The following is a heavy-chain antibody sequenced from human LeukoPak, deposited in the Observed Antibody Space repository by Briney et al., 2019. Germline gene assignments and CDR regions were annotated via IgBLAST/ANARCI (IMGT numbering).Heavy chain of an antibody. J-gene: IGHJ6*02. CDR3: AKDRGAPDFYYYCYGMDV. V-gene: IGHV3-74*01. D-gene: IGHD1-14*01. CDR1: GFTFKNYW. Sequence: PGGSLRLSCKASGFTFKNYWMHWVRQVPGKGLEWVSGINGDMRSTNYADSVKGRFTITRDNARSTLFLQMNSLGTEDTAVYYCAKDRGAPDFYYYCYGMDVWGQGTTVTVSS. CDR2: INGDMRST.